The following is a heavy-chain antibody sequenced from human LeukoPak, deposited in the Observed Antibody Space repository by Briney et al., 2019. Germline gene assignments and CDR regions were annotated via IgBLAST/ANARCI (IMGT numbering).Heavy chain of an antibody. CDR3: ARQMAGGYWYFDL. V-gene: IGHV6-1*01. Sequence: SQTLSLTCAISGDSVSSNGAAWNRIRQSPSRGLEWLGRTYYRSKWYNDYAVSVKSRIAINPDTSKSQFSLQLNSVTPEDTAVYYCARQMAGGYWYFDLWGRGTLVTVSS. J-gene: IGHJ2*01. CDR1: GDSVSSNGAA. CDR2: TYYRSKWYN. D-gene: IGHD6-19*01.